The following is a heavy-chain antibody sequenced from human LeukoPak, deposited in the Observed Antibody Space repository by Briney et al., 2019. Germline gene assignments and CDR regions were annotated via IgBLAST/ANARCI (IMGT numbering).Heavy chain of an antibody. V-gene: IGHV3-7*01. Sequence: PGGSLRLSCAASGFTFSRYWMSWVRQAPGKGLECVATIKPDGSDQYYVDSVKGRFTISRDNAENSLYLQMNSLRAEDTAVYYCARGFRVSDSWGQGTPVTVSS. J-gene: IGHJ4*02. CDR3: ARGFRVSDS. CDR1: GFTFSRYW. CDR2: IKPDGSDQ.